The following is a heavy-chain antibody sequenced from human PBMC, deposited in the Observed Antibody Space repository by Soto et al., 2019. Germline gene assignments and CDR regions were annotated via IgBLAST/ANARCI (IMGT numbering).Heavy chain of an antibody. D-gene: IGHD3-10*01. CDR3: ARGGVGNYYYYYYMDV. J-gene: IGHJ6*03. CDR2: INHSGST. Sequence: SETLSVTCAVYGGSFSGDYWSWIRQPPGKGLEWIGEINHSGSTNYNPSLKSRVTISVDTSKNQFSLKLSSVTAADTAVYYCARGGVGNYYYYYYMDVWGKGTTVTVSS. CDR1: GGSFSGDY. V-gene: IGHV4-34*01.